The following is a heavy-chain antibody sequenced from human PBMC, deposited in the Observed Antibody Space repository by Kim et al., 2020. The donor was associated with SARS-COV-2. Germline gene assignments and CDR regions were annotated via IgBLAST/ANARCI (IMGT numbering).Heavy chain of an antibody. D-gene: IGHD3-22*01. CDR3: ATLDSSGYYKEYYFDY. J-gene: IGHJ4*02. CDR1: GHTLTELS. V-gene: IGHV1-24*01. CDR2: FDPEDGET. Sequence: ASVKVSCKVSGHTLTELSMHWVRQAPGKGLEWMGGFDPEDGETIYAQKFQGRVTMTEDTSTDTAYMELSSLRSEDTAVYYCATLDSSGYYKEYYFDYWGQGTLVTVSS.